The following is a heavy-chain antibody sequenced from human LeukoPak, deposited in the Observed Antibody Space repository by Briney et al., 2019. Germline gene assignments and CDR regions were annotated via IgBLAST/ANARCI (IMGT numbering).Heavy chain of an antibody. V-gene: IGHV4-34*01. Sequence: SETLSLTCAVYGGSFSGYYWSWIRQPPGKGLEWIGSIYYSGSTYYNPSLKSRVTISVDTSKNQFSLKLSSVTAADTAVYYCARDQRQYYYDSSGYYFDYWGQGTLVTVSS. D-gene: IGHD3-22*01. CDR2: IYYSGST. CDR3: ARDQRQYYYDSSGYYFDY. CDR1: GGSFSGYY. J-gene: IGHJ4*02.